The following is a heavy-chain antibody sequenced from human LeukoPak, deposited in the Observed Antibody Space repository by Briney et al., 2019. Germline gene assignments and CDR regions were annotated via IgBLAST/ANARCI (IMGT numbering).Heavy chain of an antibody. V-gene: IGHV3-30*02. Sequence: QTGGSLRLSCAASGFTFSSYGMHWVRQAPGKGLEWVAFIRYDGSNKYYADSVKGRFTISRDNSKNTLYLQMNSLRAEDTAVYYCAKDGLRWAASDAFDIWGQGTMVTVSS. J-gene: IGHJ3*02. CDR2: IRYDGSNK. CDR1: GFTFSSYG. D-gene: IGHD4-23*01. CDR3: AKDGLRWAASDAFDI.